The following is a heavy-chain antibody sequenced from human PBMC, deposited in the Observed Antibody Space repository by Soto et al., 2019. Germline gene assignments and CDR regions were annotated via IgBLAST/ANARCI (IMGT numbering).Heavy chain of an antibody. CDR2: INPNSGGT. Sequence: ASVKVSCKASGYTFTGYYMHWVRQAPGKGLEWMGWINPNSGGTSYAQKFQGWVTMTRDTSISTAYMELSRLRSDDTAVYYCARDCYDSSGYYYYYYGMDVWGQGTTVTVSS. CDR3: ARDCYDSSGYYYYYYGMDV. J-gene: IGHJ6*01. D-gene: IGHD3-22*01. CDR1: GYTFTGYY. V-gene: IGHV1-2*04.